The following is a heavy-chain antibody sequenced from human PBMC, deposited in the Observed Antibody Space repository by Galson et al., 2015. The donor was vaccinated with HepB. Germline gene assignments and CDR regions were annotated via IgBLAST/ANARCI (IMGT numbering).Heavy chain of an antibody. CDR2: IWYDGSNK. J-gene: IGHJ5*02. V-gene: IGHV3-33*01. D-gene: IGHD3-22*01. CDR3: ARELTYYDDSSGYFPVT. Sequence: SLRLSCAASGFTFSSYGMHWVRQAPGKGLEWVAVIWYDGSNKYYADSVKGRFTISRDNSKNTLYLQMNSLRAEDTAVYYCARELTYYDDSSGYFPVTWGQGTLVTVSS. CDR1: GFTFSSYG.